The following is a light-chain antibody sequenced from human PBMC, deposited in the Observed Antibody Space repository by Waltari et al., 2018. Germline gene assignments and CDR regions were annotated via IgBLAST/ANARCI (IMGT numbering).Light chain of an antibody. J-gene: IGLJ3*02. CDR3: QVWDSNNDHAFWV. V-gene: IGLV3-21*04. CDR2: SDT. CDR1: NIGIRS. Sequence: SYVLTQPPSVSVAPGETASIACGGNNIGIRSVHWYQQKPGQAPVLVIYSDTDRPSGIPERFSCSNSGNTATLTISRVEAGDEADYYCQVWDSNNDHAFWVFGGGTNLTVL.